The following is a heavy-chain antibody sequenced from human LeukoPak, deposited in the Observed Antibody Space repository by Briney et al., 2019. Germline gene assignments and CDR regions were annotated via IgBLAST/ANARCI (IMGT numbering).Heavy chain of an antibody. D-gene: IGHD6-13*01. CDR2: IYYGGST. J-gene: IGHJ5*01. CDR1: GGSISSSSYY. CDR3: ARAFRYSSSWFGY. Sequence: SETLSLTCTVSGGSISSSSYYWGWIRQPPGKGLEWIGSIYYGGSTYYNPSLKSRVTISVDTSKNQFSLKLSSVTAADTAVYYCARAFRYSSSWFGYWGQGTLVTVSS. V-gene: IGHV4-39*01.